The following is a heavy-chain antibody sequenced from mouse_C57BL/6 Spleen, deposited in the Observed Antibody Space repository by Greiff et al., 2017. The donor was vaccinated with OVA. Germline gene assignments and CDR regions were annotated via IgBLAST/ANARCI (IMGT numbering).Heavy chain of an antibody. D-gene: IGHD1-1*01. J-gene: IGHJ4*01. CDR2: IYPSDSET. Sequence: QVQLKQPGAELVRPGSSVKLSCKASGYTFTSYWMDWVKQRPGQGLEWIGNIYPSDSETHYNQKFKDKATLTVDKSSSTAYMQLSSLTSEDSAVYYCARTIYYYGSPYAMDYWGQGTSVTVSS. CDR1: GYTFTSYW. CDR3: ARTIYYYGSPYAMDY. V-gene: IGHV1-61*01.